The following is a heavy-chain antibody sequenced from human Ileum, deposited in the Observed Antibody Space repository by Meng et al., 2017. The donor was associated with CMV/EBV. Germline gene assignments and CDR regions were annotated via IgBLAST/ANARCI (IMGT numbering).Heavy chain of an antibody. D-gene: IGHD3-10*01. CDR3: ARDLAGAGWLDP. V-gene: IGHV3-48*04. CDR2: ISSGRTTI. Sequence: GESLKISCAASGFTFSSYSMHWVRQAPGKGLEWISYISSGRTTIDYAESVKGRFTISRDNARNSLFLQMNSLGGDDTAVYYCARDLAGAGWLDPWGQGTLVTVSS. J-gene: IGHJ5*02. CDR1: GFTFSSYS.